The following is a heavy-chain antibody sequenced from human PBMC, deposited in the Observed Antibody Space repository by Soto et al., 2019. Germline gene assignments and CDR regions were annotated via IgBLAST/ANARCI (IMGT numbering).Heavy chain of an antibody. D-gene: IGHD3-16*02. J-gene: IGHJ4*02. CDR2: ISAYYGNT. Sequence: GASVKVSCKASGYSFTNYGITGLRQAPGQGLGGMGWISAYYGNTDYGQKCQGRVTMTTDTSATTAVMELRSLRSDDTAPYYCTREVDLGGVIAHGYWGQGTLFTVAS. CDR3: TREVDLGGVIAHGY. CDR1: GYSFTNYG. V-gene: IGHV1-18*04.